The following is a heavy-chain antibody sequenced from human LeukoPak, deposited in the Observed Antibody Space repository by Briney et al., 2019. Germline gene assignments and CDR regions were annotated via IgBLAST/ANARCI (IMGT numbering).Heavy chain of an antibody. CDR2: IISIFGTA. CDR1: GGTFSSYA. J-gene: IGHJ5*02. CDR3: ARDGLSPMIVATGYNWFDP. V-gene: IGHV1-69*13. Sequence: GASVKVSCKASGGTFSSYAISWVRQAPGQGLEWMGGIISIFGTANYAQKFQGRVTITADESTSTAYMELSSLRSEDTAVYYCARDGLSPMIVATGYNWFDPWGQGTLVTVSS. D-gene: IGHD3-22*01.